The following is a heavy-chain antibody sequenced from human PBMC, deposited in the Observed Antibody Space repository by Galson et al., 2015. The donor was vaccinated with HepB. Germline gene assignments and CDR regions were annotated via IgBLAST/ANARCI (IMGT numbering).Heavy chain of an antibody. V-gene: IGHV3-21*01. J-gene: IGHJ6*02. CDR3: ASLPDTASSLTYYYYGMDV. D-gene: IGHD5-18*01. CDR1: GFTFSSYS. CDR2: ISSSSSYI. Sequence: SLRLSCAASGFTFSSYSMNWVRQAPGKGLEWVSSISSSSSYIYYADSVKGRFTISRDNAKNSLYLQMNSLRAEDTAVYYCASLPDTASSLTYYYYGMDVWGQGTAVTVSS.